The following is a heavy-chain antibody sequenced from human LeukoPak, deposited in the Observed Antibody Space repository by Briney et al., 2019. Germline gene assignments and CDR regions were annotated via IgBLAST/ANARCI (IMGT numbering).Heavy chain of an antibody. V-gene: IGHV4-59*01. CDR1: GGSISSYY. CDR2: IYYSGST. J-gene: IGHJ3*02. CDR3: ARGPYYDSGAFDI. Sequence: SETPSLTCTVSGGSISSYYWSWIRQPPGKGLEWIGYIYYSGSTNYNPSLKSRVTISVDTSKNQFSLKLSSVTAADTAVYYCARGPYYDSGAFDIWGQGAMVTVSS. D-gene: IGHD3-22*01.